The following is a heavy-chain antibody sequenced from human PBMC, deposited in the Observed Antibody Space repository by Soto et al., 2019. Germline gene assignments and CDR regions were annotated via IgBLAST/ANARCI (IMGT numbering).Heavy chain of an antibody. CDR2: INHSGST. D-gene: IGHD1-1*01. CDR3: ARGKRLEPIEYFDY. Sequence: QVQLQQWGAGLLKPSETLSLTCAVYGGSFSGYYWSWIRQPPGKGLEWIGEINHSGSTNYNPSLKSRVTRSVDTSKNQFSLKLSSVTAADTAVYYCARGKRLEPIEYFDYWGQGTLVTVSS. J-gene: IGHJ4*02. CDR1: GGSFSGYY. V-gene: IGHV4-34*01.